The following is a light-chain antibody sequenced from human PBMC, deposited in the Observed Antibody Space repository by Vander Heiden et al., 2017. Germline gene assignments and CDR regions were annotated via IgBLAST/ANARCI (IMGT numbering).Light chain of an antibody. V-gene: IGKV2-28*01. CDR1: QSLLHSNGYNY. CDR2: LGS. J-gene: IGKJ3*01. CDR3: MQALQTPHF. Sequence: DIVMTQSPLSLPVTPGEPASISCRSSQSLLHSNGYNYLDWYLQKPGQSPQLLIYLGSNRASGVPDRFSGSGSGTDFTLKISRVEAEDVGVYYCMQALQTPHFFGHGTKVDIK.